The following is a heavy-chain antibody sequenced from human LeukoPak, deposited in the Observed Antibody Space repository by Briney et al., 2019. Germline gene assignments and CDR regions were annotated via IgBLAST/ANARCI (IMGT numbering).Heavy chain of an antibody. CDR2: IKSKTDGGTT. V-gene: IGHV3-15*01. CDR3: TTTSTYDSSGWRTDFDI. CDR1: GFTFSNAW. Sequence: PGGSLRLSCAASGFTFSNAWMSWVRQAPGKGLEWVGRIKSKTDGGTTDYAAPVKGRFTISRDDSKNTLYLQMNSLKTEDTAVYYCTTTSTYDSSGWRTDFDIWGQGTMVTVSS. D-gene: IGHD3-22*01. J-gene: IGHJ3*02.